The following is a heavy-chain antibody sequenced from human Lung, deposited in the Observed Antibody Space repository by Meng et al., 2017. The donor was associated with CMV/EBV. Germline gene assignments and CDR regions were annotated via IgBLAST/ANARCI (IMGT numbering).Heavy chain of an antibody. D-gene: IGHD3-3*01. J-gene: IGHJ3*02. CDR1: GYTFTDYR. V-gene: IGHV1-2*02. CDR2: ISPNNGAT. CDR3: ASKMYYDFWSAYRGTEGVDPFNI. Sequence: ASXXVSXKASGYTFTDYRMHWVRQAPGQGLEWMGWISPNNGATNYAQRFQGRVTMTRDTSISTAYMELNRLTYDDTAMYYCASKMYYDFWSAYRGTEGVDPFNIWXQETLVTVSS.